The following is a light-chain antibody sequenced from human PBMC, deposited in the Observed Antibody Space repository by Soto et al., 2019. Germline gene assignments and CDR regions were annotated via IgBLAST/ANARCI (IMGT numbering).Light chain of an antibody. CDR2: KVS. CDR1: QILSRW. J-gene: IGKJ3*01. CDR3: KQYDSNSGFI. V-gene: IGKV1-5*03. Sequence: DFQMTQSPSTLSASVGDRVTITCRASQILSRWLAWYQQKPGKAPNLLIFKVSILESGVPSRFNGRGSGTEFTLTISSLQPDYSATYYCKQYDSNSGFIFGPGTKVEIK.